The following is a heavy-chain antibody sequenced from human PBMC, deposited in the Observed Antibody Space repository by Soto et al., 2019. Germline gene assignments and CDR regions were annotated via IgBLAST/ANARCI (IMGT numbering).Heavy chain of an antibody. V-gene: IGHV3-23*01. J-gene: IGHJ4*02. CDR2: VRSDGDTT. CDR3: AKGKGVGATPDGANC. CDR1: GFTFSRYG. D-gene: IGHD1-26*01. Sequence: EVQVLESGGGLVQPGGSLRLSCAASGFTFSRYGMNWVRQAPGKGLEWVSGVRSDGDTTYNADSVKGRFTVSRDNFRNTVDLQMNNLXVEDTAVYYCAKGKGVGATPDGANCWGQGTLVTVSP.